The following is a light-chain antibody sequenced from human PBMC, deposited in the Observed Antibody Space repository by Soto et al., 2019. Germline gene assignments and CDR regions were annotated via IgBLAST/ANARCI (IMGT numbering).Light chain of an antibody. V-gene: IGLV2-14*01. CDR3: ISYTGSSTSYV. CDR2: GVS. J-gene: IGLJ1*01. Sequence: QSALTQPACVSGPPGQSITISCSGTRSDIGSYNYVAWYQQFPGKTPKILIYGVSNRPSGVSSRFSGSKSGNTASLTISGLQAEDEADYYCISYTGSSTSYVFGSGTKV. CDR1: RSDIGSYNY.